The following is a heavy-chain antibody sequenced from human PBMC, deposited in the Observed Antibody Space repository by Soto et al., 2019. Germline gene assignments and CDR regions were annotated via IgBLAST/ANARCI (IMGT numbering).Heavy chain of an antibody. CDR2: IIPILGIA. D-gene: IGHD5-12*01. V-gene: IGHV1-69*04. CDR1: GGTFGSYT. CDR3: AREYSGYDSESYPYYYYYMDV. Sequence: AASVKVSCKASGGTFGSYTIRWVRQAPGQGLEWMGRIIPILGIANYAQKFQGRVTITADKSTSTAYMELSSLRSEDTAVYYCAREYSGYDSESYPYYYYYMDVWGKGTTVTVSS. J-gene: IGHJ6*03.